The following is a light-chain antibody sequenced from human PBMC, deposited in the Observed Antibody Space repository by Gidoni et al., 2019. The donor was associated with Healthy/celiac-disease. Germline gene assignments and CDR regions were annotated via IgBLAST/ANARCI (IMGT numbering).Light chain of an antibody. V-gene: IGLV3-1*01. CDR2: KDS. CDR1: KLADKY. J-gene: IGLJ2*01. Sequence: SYELTQPPSVSVSPGQTASITCSGDKLADKYACWYQQKPGQSPVLVIYKDSKRPSGIPERLSGSNSGNTATLTISGTQAMDEADYYCQAWDSSILFGGGTKLTVL. CDR3: QAWDSSIL.